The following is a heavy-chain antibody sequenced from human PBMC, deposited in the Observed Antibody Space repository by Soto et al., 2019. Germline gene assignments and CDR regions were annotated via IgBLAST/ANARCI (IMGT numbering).Heavy chain of an antibody. V-gene: IGHV3-23*01. J-gene: IGHJ2*01. CDR1: GFTFSSYA. D-gene: IGHD5-12*01. Sequence: GGSLRLSCAASGFTFSSYAMSWVRQAPGKGLEWVSAISGSGGSTYYADSVKGRFTISRDNSKNTRYLQMNSLRAEDTAVYYCAKDQDRWLNQHWYFDLWGRGTLVTVSS. CDR3: AKDQDRWLNQHWYFDL. CDR2: ISGSGGST.